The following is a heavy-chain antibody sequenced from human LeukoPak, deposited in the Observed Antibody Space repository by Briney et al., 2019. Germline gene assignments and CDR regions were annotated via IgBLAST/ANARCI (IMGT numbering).Heavy chain of an antibody. D-gene: IGHD5-18*01. CDR2: IIPIFGTA. Sequence: GASVKVSCKASGGTFSSYAISWVRQAPGQGLEWMGGIIPIFGTANYAQKFQGWVTMTRDTSISTAYMELSRLRSDDTAVYYCARGGTAMALSQGADYYYGMDVWGQGTTVTVSS. J-gene: IGHJ6*02. CDR3: ARGGTAMALSQGADYYYGMDV. V-gene: IGHV1-69*05. CDR1: GGTFSSYA.